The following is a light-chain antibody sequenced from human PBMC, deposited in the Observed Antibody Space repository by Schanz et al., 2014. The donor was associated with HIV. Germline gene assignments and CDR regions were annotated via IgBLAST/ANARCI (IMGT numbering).Light chain of an antibody. Sequence: DIVLNQSPESLAVSLGERATIHCKASQSVFYGSNDKNYLSWYQQGPGQPPKLLIYGASTRASGVTDRFSGRGSGTDLHLTIANLQAEDVAVYYCHQYYSSSQTFGQGTKLDIK. CDR3: HQYYSSSQT. J-gene: IGKJ2*01. V-gene: IGKV4-1*01. CDR2: GAS. CDR1: QSVFYGSNDKNY.